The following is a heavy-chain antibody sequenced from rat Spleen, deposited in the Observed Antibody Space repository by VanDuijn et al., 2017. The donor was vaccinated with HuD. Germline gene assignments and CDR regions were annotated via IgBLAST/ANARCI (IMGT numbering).Heavy chain of an antibody. CDR1: GFTFSSFP. CDR2: ISSGGGGT. V-gene: IGHV5-46*01. J-gene: IGHJ2*01. CDR3: TREGHYQRGY. D-gene: IGHD1-4*01. Sequence: EVQLVESGGGLVQPGRSLKLSCAASGFTFSSFPMAWVRQAPKKGLEWVAYISSGGGGTYYPDSVQGRFTISRDNTKSTLYLQMNSLRSEDTATYYCTREGHYQRGYWGQGVMVTVSS.